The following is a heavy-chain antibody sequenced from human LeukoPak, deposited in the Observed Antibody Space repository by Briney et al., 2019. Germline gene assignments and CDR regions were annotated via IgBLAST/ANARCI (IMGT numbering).Heavy chain of an antibody. Sequence: ASETLSLTCTVSGGSITNYYWSWIRQPPGKGLEYIGQIHYSGSANYNPSLQSRVTISVDTSKNQFSLKLNSVTAADTAVYYCARGGIMDVWGQGTTVTVSS. CDR1: GGSITNYY. V-gene: IGHV4-59*01. J-gene: IGHJ6*02. CDR2: IHYSGSA. CDR3: ARGGIMDV. D-gene: IGHD1-14*01.